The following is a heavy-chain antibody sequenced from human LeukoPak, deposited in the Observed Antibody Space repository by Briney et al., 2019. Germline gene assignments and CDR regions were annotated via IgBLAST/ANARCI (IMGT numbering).Heavy chain of an antibody. J-gene: IGHJ4*02. CDR2: ISGSGGST. CDR1: GFTFSSYA. V-gene: IGHV3-23*01. D-gene: IGHD3-10*01. CDR3: AKDLYGSGSCLDY. Sequence: GGSLRLSCVASGFTFSSYAMTWVRQAPGKGLEWVSAISGSGGSTYYADSVKGRFTISRDNSKNTLYLQMNSLRAGDTAVYYCAKDLYGSGSCLDYWGQGTLVTVSS.